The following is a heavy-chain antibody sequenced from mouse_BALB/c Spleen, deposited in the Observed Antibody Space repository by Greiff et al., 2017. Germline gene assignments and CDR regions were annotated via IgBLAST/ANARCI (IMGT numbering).Heavy chain of an antibody. CDR2: ISYSGST. D-gene: IGHD1-1*01. CDR1: GDSITSGY. Sequence: EVQLQQSGPSLVKPSQTLSLTCSVTGDSITSGYWNWIRKFPGNKLEYMGYISYSGSTYYNPSLKSRISITRDTSKNQYYLQLNSVTTEDTATYYCARYALYGSSYFYCGQGNTLTVSS. J-gene: IGHJ2*01. CDR3: ARYALYGSSYFY. V-gene: IGHV3-8*02.